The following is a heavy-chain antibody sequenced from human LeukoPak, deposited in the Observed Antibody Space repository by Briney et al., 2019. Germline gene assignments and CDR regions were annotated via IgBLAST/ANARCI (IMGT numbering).Heavy chain of an antibody. J-gene: IGHJ1*01. D-gene: IGHD2-2*02. V-gene: IGHV4-34*01. CDR1: GGSFSGYY. CDR2: INHSGST. Sequence: SETLSLTCAVYGGSFSGYYWSWIRQPPGEGLEWIGEINHSGSTNYNPSLKSRVTISVDTSKNQFSLKLSSVTAADTAVYYCARGSAAILRYFQHWGQGTLVTVSS. CDR3: ARGSAAILRYFQH.